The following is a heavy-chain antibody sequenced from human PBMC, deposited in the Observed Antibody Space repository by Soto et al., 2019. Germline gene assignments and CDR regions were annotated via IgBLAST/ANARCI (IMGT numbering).Heavy chain of an antibody. D-gene: IGHD3-16*01. Sequence: GGSLRLSCAASGFTFSSYAMSWFRQSPGKWLEWVSAISGSGGSTYYADSVKGRFTISRDNSKNTLYLQMNSLRAEDTAVYYCAKGGATSPQAAFDIWGQGTMVTVSS. J-gene: IGHJ3*02. CDR2: ISGSGGST. CDR1: GFTFSSYA. CDR3: AKGGATSPQAAFDI. V-gene: IGHV3-23*01.